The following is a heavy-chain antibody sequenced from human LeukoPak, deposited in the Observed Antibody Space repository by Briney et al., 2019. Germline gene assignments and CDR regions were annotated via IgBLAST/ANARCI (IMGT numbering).Heavy chain of an antibody. V-gene: IGHV3-53*01. Sequence: GGSLRLSCAASGFTFSSNYMSWDRQAPGKGLEWVSVIYSDGNTYYADSVKGRFTISRDNSKNVLYLQMNSLRAEDTAVYYCAREATFEGLVDYWGQGTLVTVSS. CDR2: IYSDGNT. D-gene: IGHD3-9*01. J-gene: IGHJ4*02. CDR3: AREATFEGLVDY. CDR1: GFTFSSNY.